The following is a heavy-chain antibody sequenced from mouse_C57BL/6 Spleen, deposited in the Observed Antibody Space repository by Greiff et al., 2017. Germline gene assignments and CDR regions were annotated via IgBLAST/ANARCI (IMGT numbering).Heavy chain of an antibody. CDR2: INPSYGGT. J-gene: IGHJ2*01. V-gene: IGHV1-53*01. CDR1: GYTFTSYW. D-gene: IGHD2-4*01. Sequence: QVQLQQPGTELVKPGASVKLSCKASGYTFTSYWMHWVKQRPGQGLEWIGNINPSYGGTNYNEKFKSKATVTVDKSSSTAYMQLNSLTSEDSAVYYCARGEDEYEGFDDWGRGTTLTVSS. CDR3: ARGEDEYEGFDD.